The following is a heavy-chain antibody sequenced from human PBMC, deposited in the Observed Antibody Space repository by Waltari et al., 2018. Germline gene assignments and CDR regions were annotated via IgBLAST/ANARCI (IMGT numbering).Heavy chain of an antibody. Sequence: VHLVQSGAEMRKPGSSVKVSCKASGDTFGIYSIAWVRQAAGQGLEWLGGIIPIYGRPQYANNFQVRVTLTADASTTTVFLEMSGLRAEDTAIYFCARRDLGFAFDVWGQGTLVIVSS. D-gene: IGHD1-26*01. CDR1: GDTFGIYS. J-gene: IGHJ3*01. V-gene: IGHV1-69*12. CDR3: ARRDLGFAFDV. CDR2: IIPIYGRP.